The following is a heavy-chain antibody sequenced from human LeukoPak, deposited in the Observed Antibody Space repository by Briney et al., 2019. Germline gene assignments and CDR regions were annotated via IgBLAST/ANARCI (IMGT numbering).Heavy chain of an antibody. D-gene: IGHD6-19*01. CDR3: ARDSSGWFGDPDAFDI. V-gene: IGHV3-53*01. CDR2: MYSGGST. Sequence: GGSLRLSCAASEFTVSSNYMSWVRQAPGKGLEWVSVMYSGGSTYYADSVKGRFTISRDNSKNTLYLQMNSLRAEDTAAYYCARDSSGWFGDPDAFDIWGQGTMVTVSS. CDR1: EFTVSSNY. J-gene: IGHJ3*02.